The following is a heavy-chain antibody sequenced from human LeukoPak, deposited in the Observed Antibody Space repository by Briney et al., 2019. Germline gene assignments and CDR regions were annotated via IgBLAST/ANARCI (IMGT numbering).Heavy chain of an antibody. Sequence: ASVKVSCKASGYTFTGNYLHWVRQAPGQRLEWMGWINPDNGATDYSQKFQARVTVTRDLSTSTSYMELNMLTSDDTAIYFCAWGGWIHPPDFWGQGTMVIVSS. CDR1: GYTFTGNY. V-gene: IGHV1-2*02. J-gene: IGHJ4*02. CDR2: INPDNGAT. CDR3: AWGGWIHPPDF. D-gene: IGHD5-18*01.